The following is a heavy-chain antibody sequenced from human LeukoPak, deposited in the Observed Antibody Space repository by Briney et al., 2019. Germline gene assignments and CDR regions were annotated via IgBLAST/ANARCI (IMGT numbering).Heavy chain of an antibody. CDR3: AKDSVYYDFWSGYWVY. J-gene: IGHJ4*02. Sequence: PGGSLRLSCAASGFTFSSYAMSWVRQAPGKGLEWVSAISGSGGSTYYADSVKGRFTISRDNSKNTPYLQMNSLRAEDTAVYYCAKDSVYYDFWSGYWVYWGQGTLVTVSS. V-gene: IGHV3-23*01. CDR2: ISGSGGST. D-gene: IGHD3-3*01. CDR1: GFTFSSYA.